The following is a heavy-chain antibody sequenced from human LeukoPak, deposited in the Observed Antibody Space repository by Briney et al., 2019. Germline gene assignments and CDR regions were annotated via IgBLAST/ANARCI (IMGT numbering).Heavy chain of an antibody. J-gene: IGHJ4*02. V-gene: IGHV4-59*01. CDR1: GGSISSYY. CDR3: ASFDYGGNSADY. CDR2: IYYSGST. D-gene: IGHD4-23*01. Sequence: SETLSLTCTVSGGSISSYYWSWIRQPPGKGLEWIGYIYYSGSTNYNLSLKSQVTISVDTSKNQFSLKLSSVTTADTAVYYCASFDYGGNSADYWGQGTLVTVSS.